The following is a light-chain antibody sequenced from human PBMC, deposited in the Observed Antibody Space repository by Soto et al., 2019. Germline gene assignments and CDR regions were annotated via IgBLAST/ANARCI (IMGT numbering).Light chain of an antibody. CDR3: RSYAGSNIFYV. J-gene: IGLJ1*01. Sequence: QSVLTQPPSASGSPGQSVTISCTGTSSDVGGYNYVSWYQQHPGKAPKLMIYEVSKRPSGVPDRFSGSKSGNTASLTVSGLQAEDEADYYCRSYAGSNIFYVFGTGTKLTVL. CDR2: EVS. V-gene: IGLV2-8*01. CDR1: SSDVGGYNY.